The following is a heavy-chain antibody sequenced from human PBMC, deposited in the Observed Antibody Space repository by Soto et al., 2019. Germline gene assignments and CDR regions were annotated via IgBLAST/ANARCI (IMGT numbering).Heavy chain of an antibody. J-gene: IGHJ4*02. CDR3: EKDLDNYESCGHHDYFDY. Sequence: EVQRLESGGGLVQPGGSLRLSCAASGFTFSSYAMSLVRQAPGTGLEWVSNISGRGGSTYYADSVKGRFTISRDNSKNPLYLQMHRQRAEDTAVYYCEKDLDNYESCGHHDYFDYWGQGTLVYLSS. V-gene: IGHV3-23*01. CDR2: ISGRGGST. CDR1: GFTFSSYA. D-gene: IGHD3-22*01.